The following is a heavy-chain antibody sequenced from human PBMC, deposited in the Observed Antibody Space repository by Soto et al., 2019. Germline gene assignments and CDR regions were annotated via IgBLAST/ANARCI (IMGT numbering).Heavy chain of an antibody. D-gene: IGHD1-7*01. CDR3: AKDRRAGGNYGFYSDF. CDR2: SSATGSGT. Sequence: EMQLLESGGGLVQSGGSLRLSCAVSGFTFSSYGMTWVRQAPGKGLEWISFSSATGSGTYYADSVKGRFTISRDNSKNTLYLQMTSLRADDTAVSYCAKDRRAGGNYGFYSDFWGQGALVIVSS. V-gene: IGHV3-23*01. J-gene: IGHJ4*02. CDR1: GFTFSSYG.